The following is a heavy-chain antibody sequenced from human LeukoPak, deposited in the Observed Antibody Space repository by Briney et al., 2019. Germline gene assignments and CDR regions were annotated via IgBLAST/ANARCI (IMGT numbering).Heavy chain of an antibody. CDR1: GFPFSSYA. CDR3: ARDMELST. CDR2: ISFSGANS. V-gene: IGHV3-23*01. D-gene: IGHD3-16*02. Sequence: GGSLRLSCSASGFPFSSYAMHWVRQAPGKGLEWVSLISFSGANSYYPDSVKGRFSVSRDNSKDTLYLQLSGLRADDTAIYYCARDMELSTWGPGTMVTVSS. J-gene: IGHJ3*01.